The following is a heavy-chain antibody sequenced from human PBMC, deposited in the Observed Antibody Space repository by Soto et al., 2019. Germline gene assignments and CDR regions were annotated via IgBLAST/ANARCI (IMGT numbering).Heavy chain of an antibody. CDR1: GGSFSGYY. D-gene: IGHD1-7*01. CDR2: INHSGST. CDR3: ARGYNWNYGGYYFDY. V-gene: IGHV4-34*01. J-gene: IGHJ4*02. Sequence: QVQLQQWGAGLLKPSETLSLTCAVYGGSFSGYYWSWIRQPPGKGLEWIGEINHSGSTNYNTSLKSRVTISVDTSKNQFSLKLSSVTAADTAVYYCARGYNWNYGGYYFDYWGQGTLVTVSS.